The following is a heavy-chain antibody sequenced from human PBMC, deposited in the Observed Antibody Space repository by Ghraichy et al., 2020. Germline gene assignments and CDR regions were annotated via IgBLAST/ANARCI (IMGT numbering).Heavy chain of an antibody. CDR1: GFRFSSYW. CDR2: IKQDGSEK. D-gene: IGHD1-7*01. Sequence: GGSLRLSCAASGFRFSSYWMSWVRQAPGKGLEWVANIKQDGSEKYYVDSVKGRFTISRDNAKNSLYLQMNSLRAEDTAVYYCARELELRGYWGQGTLVTVSS. J-gene: IGHJ4*02. V-gene: IGHV3-7*01. CDR3: ARELELRGY.